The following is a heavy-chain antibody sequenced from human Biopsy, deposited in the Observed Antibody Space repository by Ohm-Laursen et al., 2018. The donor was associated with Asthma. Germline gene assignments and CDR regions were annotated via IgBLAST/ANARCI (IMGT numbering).Heavy chain of an antibody. Sequence: SLRLSCTASGFTFSSYAMHWVRQAPGKGLEWVAVISYDGSNKYYADSVKGRFTISRDNSKNTLYLQMNSLRAEDTAVYYCARDQGIAVAGTIFDYYYYGMDVWGQGTTVTVSS. D-gene: IGHD6-13*01. V-gene: IGHV3-30-3*01. CDR3: ARDQGIAVAGTIFDYYYYGMDV. CDR1: GFTFSSYA. CDR2: ISYDGSNK. J-gene: IGHJ6*02.